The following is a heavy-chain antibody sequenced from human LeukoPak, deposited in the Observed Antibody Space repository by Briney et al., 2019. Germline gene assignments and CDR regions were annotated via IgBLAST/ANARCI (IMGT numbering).Heavy chain of an antibody. V-gene: IGHV3-15*07. CDR2: IKSKTDGGTT. CDR1: GSTFSNAW. D-gene: IGHD3-22*01. J-gene: IGHJ4*02. Sequence: GGSLRLSCAASGSTFSNAWMNWVRQAPGKGLEWVGRIKSKTDGGTTDYAAPVKGRFTISRDDSKNTLYLQMNSLRAEDTAVYYCARGSTYYESSGQVPFDYWGQGTLVTVSS. CDR3: ARGSTYYESSGQVPFDY.